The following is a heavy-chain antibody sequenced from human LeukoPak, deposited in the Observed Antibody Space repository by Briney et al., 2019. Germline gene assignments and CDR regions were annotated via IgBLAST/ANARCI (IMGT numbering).Heavy chain of an antibody. D-gene: IGHD6-13*01. CDR1: GGSFSGYY. CDR2: INHSGST. J-gene: IGHJ6*03. Sequence: KTSETLSLTCAVYGGSFSGYYWSWIRQPPGKGLEWIGEINHSGSTHYNPSLKSRVTISVDTSKNQFSLKLSSVTAADTAVYYCARGYSSSWTYYYMDVWGKGTTVTVSS. CDR3: ARGYSSSWTYYYMDV. V-gene: IGHV4-34*01.